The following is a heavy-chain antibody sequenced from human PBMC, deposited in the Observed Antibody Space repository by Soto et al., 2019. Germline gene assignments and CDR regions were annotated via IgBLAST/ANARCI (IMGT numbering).Heavy chain of an antibody. D-gene: IGHD3-3*01. CDR2: INPNSGGT. Sequence: GASVKVSCKASGYTFTGYYMHWVRQAPGQGLEWMGWINPNSGGTNYAQKFQGRVTMTRDTSISTAYMELSRLRSDDTAVYYCAWADFWSGYYRFDPWGQGTLVTVSS. J-gene: IGHJ5*02. CDR3: AWADFWSGYYRFDP. CDR1: GYTFTGYY. V-gene: IGHV1-2*02.